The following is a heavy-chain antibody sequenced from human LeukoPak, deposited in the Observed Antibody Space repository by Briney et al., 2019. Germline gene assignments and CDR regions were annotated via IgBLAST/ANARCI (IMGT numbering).Heavy chain of an antibody. V-gene: IGHV3-7*03. CDR1: GFTFSSYW. J-gene: IGHJ4*02. D-gene: IGHD1-26*01. CDR3: ARAPKVGGATPFPFDY. Sequence: PGGSLRLSCAASGFTFSSYWMSWVRQAPGKGLEWVANIKQDGSEKYYVDSVKGRFTISRDNAKNSLYLQMNSLRAEDTAVYYCARAPKVGGATPFPFDYWGQGTLVTVSS. CDR2: IKQDGSEK.